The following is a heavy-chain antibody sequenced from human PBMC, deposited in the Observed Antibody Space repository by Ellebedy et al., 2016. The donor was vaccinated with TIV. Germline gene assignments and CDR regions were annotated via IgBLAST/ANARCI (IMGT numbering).Heavy chain of an antibody. CDR1: GFTFSIYA. Sequence: PGGSLRLSCAASGFTFSIYAMNWVRRAPGKGLEWVSTISATSSVIYYANSVKGRFTVSRDNSKNTLFLQVDSLRAEDTAVYYCIFKGMSARLYWGQGTQVTVSS. V-gene: IGHV3-23*01. CDR3: IFKGMSARLY. D-gene: IGHD6-6*01. J-gene: IGHJ1*01. CDR2: ISATSSVI.